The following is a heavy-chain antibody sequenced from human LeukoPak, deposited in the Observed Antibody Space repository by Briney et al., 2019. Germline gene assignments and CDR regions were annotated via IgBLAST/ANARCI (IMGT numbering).Heavy chain of an antibody. CDR3: ARVSSAHYFYGMVV. CDR1: GYTFTDYY. D-gene: IGHD2-2*01. Sequence: ASVKVSCKASGYTFTDYYIHWVRQAPGQGLEWMGWINPSSGGTNYAQKFQGRVTMTRDTPISTAYMELSRLRFDDTAVYYCARVSSAHYFYGMVVWGQGTTVTVSS. V-gene: IGHV1-2*02. CDR2: INPSSGGT. J-gene: IGHJ6*02.